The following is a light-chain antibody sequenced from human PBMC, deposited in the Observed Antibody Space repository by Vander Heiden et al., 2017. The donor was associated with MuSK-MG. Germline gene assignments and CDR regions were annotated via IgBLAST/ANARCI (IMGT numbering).Light chain of an antibody. Sequence: DIHMTQSPSSLSASVGDGVTITCRASQDINNYLAWYQQRPGKVPKLLIYAASTLHSGVPSRFSGSGSGTDFTLTISSLQPEDVATYYCQKYNSVPQTFGPGTKVDI. V-gene: IGKV1-27*01. CDR1: QDINNY. CDR3: QKYNSVPQT. J-gene: IGKJ3*01. CDR2: AAS.